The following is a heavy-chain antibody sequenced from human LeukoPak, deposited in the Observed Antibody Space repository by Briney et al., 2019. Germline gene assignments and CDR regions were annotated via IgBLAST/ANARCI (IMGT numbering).Heavy chain of an antibody. D-gene: IGHD4-17*01. CDR2: INPNSGGT. CDR1: AYTFTGYY. J-gene: IGHJ2*01. CDR3: AKDLFYGDYPYWYFDL. Sequence: ASVKVSCKSSAYTFTGYYMHWVRQAPGQGLEWMGWINPNSGGTNYAQKFLGRVTMTRDTSISTAYMELSRLRSDDTAVYYCAKDLFYGDYPYWYFDLWGRGTLVTVSS. V-gene: IGHV1-2*02.